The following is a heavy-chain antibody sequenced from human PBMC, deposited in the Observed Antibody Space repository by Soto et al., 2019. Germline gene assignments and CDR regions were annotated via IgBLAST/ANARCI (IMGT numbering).Heavy chain of an antibody. D-gene: IGHD6-19*01. V-gene: IGHV4-4*02. CDR1: GGSVNSPNW. CDR2: THHSGSS. CDR3: GRANSSGSPIDS. J-gene: IGHJ4*02. Sequence: QVQLQQSGPGLVEPSGPLSLTCAVSGGSVNSPNWWNWVRQPPETGLEWIGETHHSGSSNYNPSLKTRLTLSVDKSNNELSMNLNSVTAADTAIYYCGRANSSGSPIDSWGQGILVTVSS.